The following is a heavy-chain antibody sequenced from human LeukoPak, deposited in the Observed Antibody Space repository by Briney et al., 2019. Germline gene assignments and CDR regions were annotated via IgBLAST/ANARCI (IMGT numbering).Heavy chain of an antibody. D-gene: IGHD3-10*01. J-gene: IGHJ4*02. CDR2: INHSGST. CDR1: GGSFSGYY. V-gene: IGHV4-34*01. CDR3: ARVIPEGTWFGELWWGRFDY. Sequence: KSSETLSLTCAVYGGSFSGYYWSWIRQPPGKGLEWIGEINHSGSTNYNPSLKSRVTISVDTSKNQFSLKLSSVTAADTAVYYCARVIPEGTWFGELWWGRFDYWGQGTLVTVSS.